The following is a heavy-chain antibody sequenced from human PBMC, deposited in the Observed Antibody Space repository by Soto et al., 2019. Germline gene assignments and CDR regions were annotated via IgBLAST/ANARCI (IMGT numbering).Heavy chain of an antibody. D-gene: IGHD3-10*01. V-gene: IGHV3-53*01. Sequence: EVQLVESGGGLIQPGESLTVSCAASGLGGDKLSWVRQAPGKGLEWVALTLTTGVTMYADSVKGRFTVSRDTSKTTHYLHMTSLRVEDTAVYYCARDRVGDGAYDLDYWGQGTLVTVSS. CDR3: ARDRVGDGAYDLDY. J-gene: IGHJ4*02. CDR1: GLGGDK. CDR2: TLTTGVT.